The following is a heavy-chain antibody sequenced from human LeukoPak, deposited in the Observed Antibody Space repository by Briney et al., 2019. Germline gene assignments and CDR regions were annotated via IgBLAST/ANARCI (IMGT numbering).Heavy chain of an antibody. D-gene: IGHD2-2*01. CDR3: ARDFYQLLKGLDY. V-gene: IGHV3-30-3*01. CDR1: GFTFSSYA. Sequence: GRSLRLSCAASGFTFSSYAMHWVRQAPGKGLEWVAVISYDGSNKYYADSVKGRFTISRDNSKNTLYLQMNSLRAEDTAVYYCARDFYQLLKGLDYWGQGTLVTVSS. J-gene: IGHJ4*02. CDR2: ISYDGSNK.